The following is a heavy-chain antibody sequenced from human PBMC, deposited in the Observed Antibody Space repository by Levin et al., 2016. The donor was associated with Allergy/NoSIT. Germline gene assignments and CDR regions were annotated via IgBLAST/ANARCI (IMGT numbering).Heavy chain of an antibody. CDR2: IYTSGST. D-gene: IGHD3-22*01. J-gene: IGHJ5*02. Sequence: GKGLEWIGRIYTSGSTNYNPSLKSRVTMSVDTSKNQFSLKLSSVTAADTAVYYCAREHVFYYDSSGYINWFDPWGQGTLVTVSS. CDR3: AREHVFYYDSSGYINWFDP. V-gene: IGHV4-4*07.